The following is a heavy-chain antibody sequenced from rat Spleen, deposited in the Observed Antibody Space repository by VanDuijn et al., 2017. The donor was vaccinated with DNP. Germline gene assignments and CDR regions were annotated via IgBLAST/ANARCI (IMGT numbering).Heavy chain of an antibody. V-gene: IGHV5S23*01. CDR2: INSDGGRT. J-gene: IGHJ3*01. Sequence: EVQLVESGGGLVQAGRSLKLSCAASGFTFSNYDMAWVRQAPTKGLEWVATINSDGGRTYYRDSVRGRFTISRDNAKSTLYLQMNSLRSEDMATYYCARAYNNYSTWFPYWGQGTLVTVSS. D-gene: IGHD1-10*01. CDR1: GFTFSNYD. CDR3: ARAYNNYSTWFPY.